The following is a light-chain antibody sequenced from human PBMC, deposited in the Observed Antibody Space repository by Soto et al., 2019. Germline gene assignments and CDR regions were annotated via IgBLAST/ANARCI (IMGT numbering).Light chain of an antibody. V-gene: IGKV3-20*01. J-gene: IGKJ1*01. CDR1: QSVPNNF. Sequence: EIVLTQSPGTLSLSLGERATLSCRASQSVPNNFLAWYQQKPGQAPRLLIYVASSRATGIPDRFSGSGSGTDFTLTISRLEPEDSAVYHCQQYGRTPWTFGQGTKVEI. CDR2: VAS. CDR3: QQYGRTPWT.